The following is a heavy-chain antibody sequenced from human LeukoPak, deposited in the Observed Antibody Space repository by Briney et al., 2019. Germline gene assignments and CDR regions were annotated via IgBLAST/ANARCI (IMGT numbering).Heavy chain of an antibody. D-gene: IGHD6-13*01. CDR2: INPNSGGT. V-gene: IGHV1-2*02. CDR1: RYTFTGYY. CDR3: ASTIAAADWGFDY. Sequence: GASVKVSCKASRYTFTGYYMHWVRQAPGQGLEWMGWINPNSGGTNYAQKFQGRVTMTRDTSISTAYMELSRLRSDDTAVYYCASTIAAADWGFDYWGQGTLVTVSS. J-gene: IGHJ4*02.